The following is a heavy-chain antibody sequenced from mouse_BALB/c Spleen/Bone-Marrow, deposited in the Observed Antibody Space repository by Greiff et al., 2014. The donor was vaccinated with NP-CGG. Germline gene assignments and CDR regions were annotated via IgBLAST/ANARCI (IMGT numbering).Heavy chain of an antibody. V-gene: IGHV1-39*01. D-gene: IGHD2-1*01. CDR1: GYSFTDYI. Sequence: VHVKQSGPELVKPGASVKISCKASGYSFTDYIMLWVKQSHGKSLEWIGNINPYYGSTSYNLKFKGKATLTVDKSSSTAYMQLNSLTSEDSAVYYCASGYGNYGYWGQGTTLTVSS. J-gene: IGHJ2*01. CDR2: INPYYGST. CDR3: ASGYGNYGY.